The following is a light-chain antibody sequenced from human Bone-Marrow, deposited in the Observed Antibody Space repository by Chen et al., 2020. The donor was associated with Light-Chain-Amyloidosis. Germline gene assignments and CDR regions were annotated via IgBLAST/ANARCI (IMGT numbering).Light chain of an antibody. Sequence: SYELTQAPSVSVSPAQTALITCSGDKLGEKYTSWHQQRPGQSPVLVIYQDSERPSGIPERFSGSNSGDTATLTISVTQALDEADYYCQAWDGNTVVFGGGTKLTVL. CDR2: QDS. CDR1: KLGEKY. CDR3: QAWDGNTVV. V-gene: IGLV3-1*01. J-gene: IGLJ2*01.